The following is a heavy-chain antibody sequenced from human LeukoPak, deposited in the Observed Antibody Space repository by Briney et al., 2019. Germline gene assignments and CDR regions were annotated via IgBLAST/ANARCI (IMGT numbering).Heavy chain of an antibody. CDR1: GFTFSKYW. J-gene: IGHJ3*02. V-gene: IGHV3-74*01. CDR2: INPDDGST. D-gene: IGHD2-15*01. CDR3: AREYCSGGSCYPWAFDI. Sequence: GGSLRLSCAASGFTFSKYWLHWVRQAPGKGLVWVSRINPDDGSTSYADSVKGRFTISRDNAKSTLYLQMNSLRAEDTAVYYCAREYCSGGSCYPWAFDIWGQGTMVTVSS.